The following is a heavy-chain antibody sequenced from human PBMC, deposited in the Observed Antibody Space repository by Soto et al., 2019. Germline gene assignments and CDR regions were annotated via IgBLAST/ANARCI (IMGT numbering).Heavy chain of an antibody. CDR1: GGTFSSYA. Sequence: ASVKVSCKASGGTFSSYAISWVRQAPGQGLEWMGGIIPIFGTANYAQKFQGRVTITADESTSTAYMELSSLRSEDTAVYYCARFSHGGNLYDYCGQGTLVTVSS. CDR3: ARFSHGGNLYDY. D-gene: IGHD2-15*01. V-gene: IGHV1-69*13. J-gene: IGHJ4*02. CDR2: IIPIFGTA.